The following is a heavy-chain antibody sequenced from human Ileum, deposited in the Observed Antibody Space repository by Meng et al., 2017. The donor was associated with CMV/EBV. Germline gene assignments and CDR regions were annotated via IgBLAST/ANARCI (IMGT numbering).Heavy chain of an antibody. V-gene: IGHV4-4*07. D-gene: IGHD3-10*01. J-gene: IGHJ4*02. Sequence: QVLLQESGPGLVKPSETLSLTCAVSGGSISTYYWTWVRQPAGKGLEWIGRINAGGSTNDNPSLKSRVTMSVDTSKNQFSLKVTSVTAADTAVYYCTYGWPLKYWGQGSLVTVSS. CDR1: GGSISTYY. CDR3: TYGWPLKY. CDR2: INAGGST.